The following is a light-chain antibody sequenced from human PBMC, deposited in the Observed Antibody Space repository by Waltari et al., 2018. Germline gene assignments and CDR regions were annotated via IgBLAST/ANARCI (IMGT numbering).Light chain of an antibody. CDR3: SMYMGSGIWV. CDR2: KGK. CDR1: SGSVSSTSY. J-gene: IGLJ3*02. Sequence: QTVLTQEPSLSVSPGGTVTLTCSLSSGSVSSTSYATWYQQTPGQAPRTHVDKGKGRASGVPERFSGSILGNKAALTITGAQADDESDYYCSMYMGSGIWVFGGGTKLTVL. V-gene: IGLV8-61*01.